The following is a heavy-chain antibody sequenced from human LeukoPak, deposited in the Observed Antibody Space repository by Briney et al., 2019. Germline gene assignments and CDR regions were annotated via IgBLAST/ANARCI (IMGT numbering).Heavy chain of an antibody. CDR1: GFTFSTYR. D-gene: IGHD3-3*01. CDR2: INSDGSSI. Sequence: GGSLRLSCAASGFTFSTYRMHWVRQGPGKGLVWVSRINSDGSSINYADSVKGRFTISRDNAKNTLYLQMNSLRAEDTAVYYCAREMSVTIFGVVRYYSMDVWGQGTTVTVSS. V-gene: IGHV3-74*01. J-gene: IGHJ6*02. CDR3: AREMSVTIFGVVRYYSMDV.